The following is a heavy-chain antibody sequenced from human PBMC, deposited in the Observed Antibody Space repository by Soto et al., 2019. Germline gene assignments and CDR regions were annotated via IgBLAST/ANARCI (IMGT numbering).Heavy chain of an antibody. CDR1: GYIFTDYW. CDR3: ASQKTVIRGPLSSNWFDP. Sequence: GESLKISCNGSGYIFTDYWIGWVRQMPGKGLELIGLIYPGDSDTRYSPSFQGRVTISADKSISTAFLQWSSLRASDTAMYYCASQKTVIRGPLSSNWFDPWGQGTLVTVSS. CDR2: IYPGDSDT. V-gene: IGHV5-51*01. J-gene: IGHJ5*02. D-gene: IGHD1-1*01.